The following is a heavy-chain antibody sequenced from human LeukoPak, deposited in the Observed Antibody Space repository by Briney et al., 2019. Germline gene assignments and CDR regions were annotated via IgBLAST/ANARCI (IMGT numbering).Heavy chain of an antibody. D-gene: IGHD2-15*01. CDR1: GFTFSSYW. V-gene: IGHV3-7*03. CDR3: ARGGCSGGSCLLDY. CDR2: INHNGNVN. Sequence: GGSLRLSCAASGFTFSSYWMNWARQAPGKGLEWVASINHNGNVNYYVDSVKGRFTISRDNAKNSLYLQVSNLRAEDTAVYFCARGGCSGGSCLLDYWGQGTLVTVSS. J-gene: IGHJ4*02.